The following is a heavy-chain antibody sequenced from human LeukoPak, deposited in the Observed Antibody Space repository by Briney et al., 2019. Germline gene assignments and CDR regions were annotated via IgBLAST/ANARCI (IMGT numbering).Heavy chain of an antibody. CDR2: INHSGST. D-gene: IGHD3-22*01. V-gene: IGHV4-34*01. CDR1: GGSFSGYY. Sequence: SETLSLTCAVYGGSFSGYYWSWIRQPPGKGLEWIGEINHSGSTNYNPSLKSRVTISVDTSKNQFSLKLSSVTAADTAVYYCARRKRRNYYDSSGYAFGYWGQRTLVTVSS. CDR3: ARRKRRNYYDSSGYAFGY. J-gene: IGHJ4*02.